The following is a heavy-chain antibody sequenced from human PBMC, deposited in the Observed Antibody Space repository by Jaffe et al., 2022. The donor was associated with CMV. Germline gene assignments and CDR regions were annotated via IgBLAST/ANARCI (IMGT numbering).Heavy chain of an antibody. CDR1: GFTFSSYG. CDR3: VTAAAGKFDY. CDR2: ISYDGSNK. J-gene: IGHJ4*02. Sequence: QVQLVESGGGVVQPGRSLRLSCAASGFTFSSYGMHWVRQAPGKGLEWVAVISYDGSNKYYADSVKGRFTISRDNSKNTLYLQMNSLRAEDTAVYYCVTAAAGKFDYWGQGTLVTVSS. V-gene: IGHV3-30*03. D-gene: IGHD6-13*01.